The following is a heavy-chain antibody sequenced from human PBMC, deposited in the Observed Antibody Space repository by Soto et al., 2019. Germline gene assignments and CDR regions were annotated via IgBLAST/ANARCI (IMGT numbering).Heavy chain of an antibody. CDR3: ARGEVVASNWFDP. Sequence: LSLTCSVSGGSIIDSGSFYWNWIRQHPGKGLEWIGYIYYSGSTYYNRSLKSRATISLDTSKNQFSLKLTSVTAADTAIYYCARGEVVASNWFDPWGQGTLVTVSS. D-gene: IGHD2-15*01. J-gene: IGHJ5*02. CDR2: IYYSGST. CDR1: GGSIIDSGSFY. V-gene: IGHV4-31*03.